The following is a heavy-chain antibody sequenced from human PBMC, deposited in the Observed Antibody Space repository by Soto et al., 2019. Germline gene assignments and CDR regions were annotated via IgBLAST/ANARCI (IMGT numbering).Heavy chain of an antibody. CDR2: IYTGGST. D-gene: IGHD2-15*01. CDR3: ARASVGPPGGGSWTMPFEF. J-gene: IGHJ4*03. CDR1: CGSVCGYY. V-gene: IGHV4-4*07. Sequence: PSGNLCLTCTVSCGSVCGYYWNWLRQPAGQGMEWIGRIYTGGSTNYNPSLKSRVTLSVDTSKNQFSLRLTSVTAADTAVYYCARASVGPPGGGSWTMPFEFRGHGTLVTV.